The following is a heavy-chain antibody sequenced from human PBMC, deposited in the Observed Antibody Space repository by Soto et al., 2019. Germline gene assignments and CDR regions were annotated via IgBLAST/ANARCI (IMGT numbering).Heavy chain of an antibody. Sequence: EVPLVESGGGLIQPGGSLRLSCAASGFTVSSNYMSWVRQAPGKGLEWVSVIYSGGSTYYADSVKGRFTISRDNYKNTLYLQMNSLRAEDTAVYYCARDRVESGYPEYFQHWGQGTLVTVSS. CDR1: GFTVSSNY. J-gene: IGHJ1*01. D-gene: IGHD3-22*01. V-gene: IGHV3-53*01. CDR2: IYSGGST. CDR3: ARDRVESGYPEYFQH.